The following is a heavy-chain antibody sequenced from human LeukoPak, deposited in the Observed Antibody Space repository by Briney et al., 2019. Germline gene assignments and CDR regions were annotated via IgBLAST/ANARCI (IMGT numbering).Heavy chain of an antibody. CDR2: MNPNSGNT. CDR1: GYTFTSYD. D-gene: IGHD7-27*01. V-gene: IGHV1-8*01. J-gene: IGHJ4*02. Sequence: ASVRVSCKASGYTFTSYDINWVRQATGQGLEWMGWMNPNSGNTGYAQKFQGRVTMTRNTSISTAYMELSRLRSDDTAVYYCARDPGDLKFDYWGQGTLVTVSS. CDR3: ARDPGDLKFDY.